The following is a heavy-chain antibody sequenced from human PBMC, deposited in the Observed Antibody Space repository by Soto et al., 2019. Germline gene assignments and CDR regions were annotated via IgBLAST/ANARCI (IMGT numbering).Heavy chain of an antibody. Sequence: QVQLQESGPGLVKPSQTLSLTCTVSGGSISSGGYYWSWIRQHPGKGLEWIGYIYYSGSTYYNPSLKGRVTISVDTSKNQVSLKLSSVTAADTAVYYCARDRGDYYDSSYYFDYWGQGTLVTVSS. V-gene: IGHV4-31*03. J-gene: IGHJ4*02. CDR3: ARDRGDYYDSSYYFDY. CDR2: IYYSGST. D-gene: IGHD3-22*01. CDR1: GGSISSGGYY.